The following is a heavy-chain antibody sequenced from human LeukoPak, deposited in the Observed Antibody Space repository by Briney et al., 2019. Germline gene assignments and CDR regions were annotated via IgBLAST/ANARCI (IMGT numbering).Heavy chain of an antibody. CDR1: GFTVSSNY. Sequence: PGGSLRLSCAVSGFTVSSNYMSWVRQAPGKGLEWVSAISGSGGSTYYADSVKGRFTISRDNSKNTLYLQMNSLRAEDTAVYYCAKDDPAGYRLLSFDCWGQGTLVTVSS. CDR2: ISGSGGST. V-gene: IGHV3-23*01. CDR3: AKDDPAGYRLLSFDC. J-gene: IGHJ4*02. D-gene: IGHD2-2*01.